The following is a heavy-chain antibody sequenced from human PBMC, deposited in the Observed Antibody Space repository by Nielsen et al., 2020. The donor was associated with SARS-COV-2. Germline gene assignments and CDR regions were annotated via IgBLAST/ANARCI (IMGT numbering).Heavy chain of an antibody. Sequence: LRLSCTVSGGSISSGGYYWSWIRQHPGKGLEWVGYIYYSGSTYYNPSLKSRVTISVDTSKNQFSLKLSSVTAAGTAVYYCARADFADYGDYPNFDYWGQGTLVTVSS. CDR2: IYYSGST. D-gene: IGHD4-17*01. J-gene: IGHJ4*02. CDR3: ARADFADYGDYPNFDY. CDR1: GGSISSGGYY. V-gene: IGHV4-31*03.